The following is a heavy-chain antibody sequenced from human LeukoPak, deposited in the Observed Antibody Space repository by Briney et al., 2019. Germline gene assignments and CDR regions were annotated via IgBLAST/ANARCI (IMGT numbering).Heavy chain of an antibody. Sequence: GGSLRLSCAASGFTFSSYAMSWVRQAPGKGLEWVSAISGSGGSTYYADSVKGRFTISRDKSKNSLYLQMNSLRAEDTALYYCARVFYGDYFFDYWGQGTLVTVSS. J-gene: IGHJ4*02. CDR3: ARVFYGDYFFDY. CDR1: GFTFSSYA. V-gene: IGHV3-23*01. CDR2: ISGSGGST. D-gene: IGHD4-17*01.